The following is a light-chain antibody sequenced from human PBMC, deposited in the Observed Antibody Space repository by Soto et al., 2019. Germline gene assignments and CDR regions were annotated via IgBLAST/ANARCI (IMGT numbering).Light chain of an antibody. CDR1: SSDVGGYNY. CDR3: SSYAGSNNLV. CDR2: EVT. V-gene: IGLV2-8*01. J-gene: IGLJ2*01. Sequence: QSVLTQPPSASGSPGQSVTISCTGTSSDVGGYNYVSWYQHHPGKAPKLMIYEVTKRPSGVPDRFSGSKSGNTASLTVSGLQAEDEADYYCSSYAGSNNLVFGGGTKL.